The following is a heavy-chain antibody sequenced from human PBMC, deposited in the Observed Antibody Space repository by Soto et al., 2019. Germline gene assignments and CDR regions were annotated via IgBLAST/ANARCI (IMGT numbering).Heavy chain of an antibody. CDR3: ASDVSVMTRVIGF. CDR2: ITTMIGTT. Sequence: QVHLVQSGAEVKRTGSSVRVSCRASGGTFYTYAFTWVRQAPGKGLEWMGGITTMIGTTKYAQKFHGRVTFTADESASTAYLELSNLRSDDTTVNYYASDVSVMTRVIGFWGQGTMITVFS. J-gene: IGHJ4*02. D-gene: IGHD3-16*02. V-gene: IGHV1-69*01. CDR1: GGTFYTYA.